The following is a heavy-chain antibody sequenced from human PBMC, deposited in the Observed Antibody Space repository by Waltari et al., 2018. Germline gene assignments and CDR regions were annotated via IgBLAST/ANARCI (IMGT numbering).Heavy chain of an antibody. CDR2: ISGSGAST. CDR1: GFSFNSYA. Sequence: EVQLLDSGGGLGQRGGSLRLSCAASGFSFNSYAMSWVRQAPGKGLEWVSTISGSGASTFYADSVKGRFAISRDNSKNTRYLQLSSLRAEDTAVYYCAKMSSSYYYFDYWGQGTLVTVSS. J-gene: IGHJ4*02. D-gene: IGHD6-13*01. V-gene: IGHV3-23*01. CDR3: AKMSSSYYYFDY.